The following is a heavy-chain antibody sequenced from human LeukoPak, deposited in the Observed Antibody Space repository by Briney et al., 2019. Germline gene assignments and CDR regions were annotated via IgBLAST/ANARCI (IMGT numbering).Heavy chain of an antibody. CDR2: LYYSGST. CDR3: ARGTVTIDYFDY. J-gene: IGHJ4*02. D-gene: IGHD4-17*01. Sequence: SETLSLTCTVSGGSISSYYWNWIRQPPGKGLEWIAFLYYSGSTNYNPSLKSRVTISVDTSKNQFSLKLSSVTAADTAVYYCARGTVTIDYFDYWGQGTLVTVSS. CDR1: GGSISSYY. V-gene: IGHV4-59*01.